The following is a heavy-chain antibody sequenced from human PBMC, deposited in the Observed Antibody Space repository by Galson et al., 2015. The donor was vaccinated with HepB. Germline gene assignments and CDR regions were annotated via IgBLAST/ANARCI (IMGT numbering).Heavy chain of an antibody. CDR1: GYTLTELS. V-gene: IGHV1-24*01. Sequence: SVKVSCKVSGYTLTELSMHWVRQAPGKGLEWMGGFDPEDGETIYAQKFQGRVTMTEDTSTDTAYMELSSLRSEDTAVYYCATALAHYYDSSGSLMWWYFDLWGRGTLVTVSS. CDR2: FDPEDGET. CDR3: ATALAHYYDSSGSLMWWYFDL. D-gene: IGHD3-22*01. J-gene: IGHJ2*01.